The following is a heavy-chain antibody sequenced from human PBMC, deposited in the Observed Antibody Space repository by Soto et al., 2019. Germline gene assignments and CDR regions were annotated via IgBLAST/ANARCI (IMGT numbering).Heavy chain of an antibody. CDR3: ARPYGEYVNDAFDI. D-gene: IGHD4-17*01. V-gene: IGHV5-51*01. Sequence: PGESLKISCKGSGYTFSRNWIAWVRQLPGKGLEWMGIIYGGDSDIRYSPTFQGQVTISADKSINTAYLQWSSLKASDTAMYYCARPYGEYVNDAFDIWGPGTMVTVSS. J-gene: IGHJ3*02. CDR1: GYTFSRNW. CDR2: IYGGDSDI.